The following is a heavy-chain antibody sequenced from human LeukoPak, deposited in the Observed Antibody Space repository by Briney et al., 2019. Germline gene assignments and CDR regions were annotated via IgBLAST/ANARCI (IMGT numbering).Heavy chain of an antibody. D-gene: IGHD3-16*01. Sequence: GGSLRLSCAASGFTFSSYGMHWVRQAPGKGLEWVANIKQDGSEKNYVDSVKGRFTIFRDNARNSLYLQMNSLRAEDTAVYYCASHSYGYNHWGQGTLVIVSS. J-gene: IGHJ5*02. CDR2: IKQDGSEK. CDR3: ASHSYGYNH. V-gene: IGHV3-7*01. CDR1: GFTFSSYG.